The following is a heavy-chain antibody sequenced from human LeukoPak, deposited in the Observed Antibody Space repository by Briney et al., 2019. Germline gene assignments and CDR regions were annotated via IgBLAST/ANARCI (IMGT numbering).Heavy chain of an antibody. CDR1: GFTFSRYA. CDR2: ISGDGVST. CDR3: AKELYYYDSSGYYYGRSPFDY. V-gene: IGHV3-23*01. J-gene: IGHJ4*02. Sequence: GGSLRLSRAASGFTFSRYAMSWVRQAPGKGLEWVSAISGDGVSTYYADSVKGRFTISRDNSKNTLYLQMNSLRAEDTAVYYCAKELYYYDSSGYYYGRSPFDYWGQGTLVTVSS. D-gene: IGHD3-22*01.